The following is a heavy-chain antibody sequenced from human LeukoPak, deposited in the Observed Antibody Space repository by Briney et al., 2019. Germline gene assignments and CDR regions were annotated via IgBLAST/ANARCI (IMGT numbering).Heavy chain of an antibody. Sequence: GRSLRLSCAASGFTFSSYGMHWVRQAPGKGLEWAAVIWYDGSNKYYADSVKGRFTISRDNSKNTLYLQMNSLRAEDTAVYYCARDIVVVPAAISGYLWTWGQGTLVTVSS. CDR2: IWYDGSNK. J-gene: IGHJ5*02. V-gene: IGHV3-33*01. CDR1: GFTFSSYG. CDR3: ARDIVVVPAAISGYLWT. D-gene: IGHD2-2*01.